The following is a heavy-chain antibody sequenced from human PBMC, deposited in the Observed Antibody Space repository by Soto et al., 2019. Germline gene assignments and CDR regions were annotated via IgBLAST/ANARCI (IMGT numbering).Heavy chain of an antibody. CDR3: ARGREQYSYDSSGYYPHPADAFDI. Sequence: ASVKVSCKASGYTFTSYGISWVRQAPGQGLEWMGWISAYNGNTNYAQKLQGRVTMTTDTSTSTAYMELRSLRSDDTAVYYCARGREQYSYDSSGYYPHPADAFDIWG. CDR2: ISAYNGNT. D-gene: IGHD3-22*01. V-gene: IGHV1-18*01. J-gene: IGHJ3*02. CDR1: GYTFTSYG.